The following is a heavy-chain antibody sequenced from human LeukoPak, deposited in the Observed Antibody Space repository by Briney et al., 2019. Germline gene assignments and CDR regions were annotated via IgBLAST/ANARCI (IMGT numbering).Heavy chain of an antibody. CDR1: GGSISSGDYY. CDR3: ARRQYSAAGFDY. J-gene: IGHJ4*02. CDR2: IYYSGST. V-gene: IGHV4-30-4*08. D-gene: IGHD6-13*01. Sequence: ASETLSLTCTVSGGSISSGDYYWSWIRQAPGKGLEWIGYIYYSGSTNYNPSLKSRVTISVDTSKNQFSLKLSSVTAADTAVYYCARRQYSAAGFDYWGQGTLVTVSS.